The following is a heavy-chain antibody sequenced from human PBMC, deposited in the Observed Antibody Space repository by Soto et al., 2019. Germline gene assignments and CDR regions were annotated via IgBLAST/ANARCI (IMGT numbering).Heavy chain of an antibody. Sequence: QVHLVQSGTEVKKPGSSVKVSCKASGGTFSSSGFSWVRQAPGQGLEWMGMIVPSLDTTNYAQKFQARVTITADEVTITAYMELRSLRSEYTAVYYCARWPQPRYTADPYAVDVWGQGTRVIVSS. CDR2: IVPSLDTT. V-gene: IGHV1-69*11. D-gene: IGHD3-16*02. CDR1: GGTFSSSG. J-gene: IGHJ6*02. CDR3: ARWPQPRYTADPYAVDV.